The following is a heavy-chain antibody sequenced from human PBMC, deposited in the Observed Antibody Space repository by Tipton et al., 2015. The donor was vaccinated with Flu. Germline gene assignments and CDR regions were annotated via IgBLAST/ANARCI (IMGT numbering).Heavy chain of an antibody. CDR3: ARLSYYDVDLKNFYFDY. CDR2: IYYSGST. J-gene: IGHJ4*02. Sequence: GLVKPSETLSLTCTVSGGSINNYYWSWIRQPPGKGLEWIGHIYYSGSTSYSPSPKSRVTISVDTSKNQFSLNLGSLTAADTAVYYCARLSYYDVDLKNFYFDYWGQGALVTVSS. V-gene: IGHV4-59*08. CDR1: GGSINNYY. D-gene: IGHD3-10*02.